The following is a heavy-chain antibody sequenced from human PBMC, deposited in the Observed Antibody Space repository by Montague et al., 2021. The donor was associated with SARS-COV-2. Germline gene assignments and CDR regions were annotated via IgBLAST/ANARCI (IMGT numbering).Heavy chain of an antibody. CDR1: GDSISTSTFC. J-gene: IGHJ5*02. CDR3: TRLALLVAGGIGCFDP. Sequence: SETLSLTCSVSGDSISTSTFCWGWIRQSPGKGLEWIGTISYNGRTFYNPSLRSRLTISVDPSENQFSLKLNSVTAADTAVYYCTRLALLVAGGIGCFDPWGQGTLVTVSS. V-gene: IGHV4-39*01. D-gene: IGHD1-1*01. CDR2: ISYNGRT.